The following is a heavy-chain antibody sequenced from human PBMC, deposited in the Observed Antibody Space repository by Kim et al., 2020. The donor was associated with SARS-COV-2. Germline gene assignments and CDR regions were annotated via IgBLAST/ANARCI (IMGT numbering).Heavy chain of an antibody. D-gene: IGHD2-8*01. V-gene: IGHV3-74*01. Sequence: GGSLRLSCAASGFTLSNFWMHWVRRAPGKGPLWVSRLNNDGRITTYADAVKGRFTISRDIAKNTLYLQMNSLRVEDTAVYYCVRGMGDMWGQGTRVTVYS. CDR1: GFTLSNFW. CDR3: VRGMGDM. CDR2: LNNDGRIT. J-gene: IGHJ3*02.